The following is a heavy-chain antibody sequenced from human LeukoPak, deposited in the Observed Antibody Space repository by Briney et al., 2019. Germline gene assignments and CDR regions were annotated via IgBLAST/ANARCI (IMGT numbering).Heavy chain of an antibody. CDR1: GGSISNYY. J-gene: IGHJ4*02. D-gene: IGHD3-22*01. CDR3: ARRGHYDSSGYYAPFDY. CDR2: IYHSGSA. Sequence: SETLSLTCTVSGGSISNYYWSWIRQPPGKGLEWIGYIYHSGSANYNPSLKSRVTISVDTSKNQFSLKLSSVTAADTAVYYCARRGHYDSSGYYAPFDYWGQGSLVTVSS. V-gene: IGHV4-59*08.